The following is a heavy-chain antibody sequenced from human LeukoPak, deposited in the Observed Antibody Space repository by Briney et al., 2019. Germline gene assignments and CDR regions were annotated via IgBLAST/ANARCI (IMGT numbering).Heavy chain of an antibody. J-gene: IGHJ4*02. Sequence: PGGSLRLSCAASGCTFSSYGMHWVRQAPGKGLEWVAVISYDGSNKYYADSVKGRFTISRDNSKNTLYLQMNSLRAEDTAVYYCAKRGVGYSSGWLDLDYWGQGALVTVSS. V-gene: IGHV3-30*18. CDR3: AKRGVGYSSGWLDLDY. CDR1: GCTFSSYG. CDR2: ISYDGSNK. D-gene: IGHD6-19*01.